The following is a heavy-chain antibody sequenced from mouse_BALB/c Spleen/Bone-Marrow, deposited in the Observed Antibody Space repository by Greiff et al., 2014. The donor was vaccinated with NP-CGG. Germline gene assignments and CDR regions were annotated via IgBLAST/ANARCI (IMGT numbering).Heavy chain of an antibody. V-gene: IGHV1-9*01. J-gene: IGHJ3*01. CDR3: ARGDELGRFAY. D-gene: IGHD4-1*01. CDR2: ILPGSGST. Sequence: QVQLKESGAELMKPGASVKISCKATGYTFSSYWIVWVKQRPGHGLEWIGEILPGSGSTNYNEKFKGKATFTADTSSNTAYMQLSSLTSEDSAVYYCARGDELGRFAYWGQGTLVTVSA. CDR1: GYTFSSYW.